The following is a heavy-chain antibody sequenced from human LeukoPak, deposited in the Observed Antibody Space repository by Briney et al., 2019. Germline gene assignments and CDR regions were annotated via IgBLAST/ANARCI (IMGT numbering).Heavy chain of an antibody. Sequence: SETLSLTCSVSGVSVSDSYCVWIRRPPGKGLEWIGYIYNSLYTDYSPSLRGRVTLSADKSKNHFSLNLDSVTAADTAVYYCAARRASAAAIDYWGQGTLVTVS. CDR2: IYNSLYT. CDR1: GVSVSDSY. CDR3: AARRASAAAIDY. D-gene: IGHD2-15*01. J-gene: IGHJ4*02. V-gene: IGHV4-4*09.